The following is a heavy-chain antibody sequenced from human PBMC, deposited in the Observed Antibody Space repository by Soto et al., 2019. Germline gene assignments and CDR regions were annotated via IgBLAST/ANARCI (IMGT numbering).Heavy chain of an antibody. CDR2: IWYDGNNK. V-gene: IGHV3-33*01. J-gene: IGHJ4*02. Sequence: QVQLVESGGGVVQPGRSLRLSCAASGFTFTNYGMHWVRQAPGKGLEWVAVIWYDGNNKYYADSVKGRFAISKDNSQNTLYLQMNNLRPQDTDVYYSTRDPYGASRYYFGSSGQGTLVTVSS. D-gene: IGHD2-8*01. CDR1: GFTFTNYG. CDR3: TRDPYGASRYYFGS.